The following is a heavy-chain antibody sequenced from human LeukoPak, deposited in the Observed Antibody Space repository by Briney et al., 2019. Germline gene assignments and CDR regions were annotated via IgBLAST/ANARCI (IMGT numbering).Heavy chain of an antibody. Sequence: GGSLRLSCAASGFTFSSYEMNWVRQAPGKGLEWVSYISSSGSTIYYADSVKGRFTISRDNSMHTLYLQMNSLRAEDTAIYYCAKDFTQSGGYYMDVWGKGTTVTVSS. CDR1: GFTFSSYE. CDR2: ISSSGSTI. CDR3: AKDFTQSGGYYMDV. V-gene: IGHV3-48*03. D-gene: IGHD3-3*01. J-gene: IGHJ6*03.